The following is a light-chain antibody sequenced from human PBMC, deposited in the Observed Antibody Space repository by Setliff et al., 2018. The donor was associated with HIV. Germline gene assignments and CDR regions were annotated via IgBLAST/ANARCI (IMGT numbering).Light chain of an antibody. CDR2: QAT. V-gene: IGLV2-23*01. Sequence: QSALTQPASVSGSPGQSITISCTGTSSDIGRYNLVSWYQQYPGKAPKLMIYQATKRPSGVSNRFSGSKSGNTASLTISGLQDEDEADYYCCSNTGSNTYVFGSGTKVTVL. CDR1: SSDIGRYNL. CDR3: CSNTGSNTYV. J-gene: IGLJ1*01.